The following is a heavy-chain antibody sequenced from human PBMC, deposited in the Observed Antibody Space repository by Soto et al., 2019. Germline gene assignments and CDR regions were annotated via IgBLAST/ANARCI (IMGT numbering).Heavy chain of an antibody. CDR3: ARDLSSLGGMDV. J-gene: IGHJ6*02. CDR2: INPSGGST. V-gene: IGHV1-46*01. Sequence: QVQLVQSGAEVKKPGASVKVSCKASGYTFTSYYIHWVRQAHGQGLEWMGIINPSGGSTTYAKKFRGRVTMTRDTSTNIVYMDLSSLRSEDTDMYYCARDLSSLGGMDVWGQGTTVTVSS. CDR1: GYTFTSYY. D-gene: IGHD2-2*01.